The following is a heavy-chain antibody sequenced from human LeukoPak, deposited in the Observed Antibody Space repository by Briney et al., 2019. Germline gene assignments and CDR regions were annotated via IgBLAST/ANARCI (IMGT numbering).Heavy chain of an antibody. J-gene: IGHJ4*02. CDR3: AKASYGSGSKYYFDC. CDR2: ISSNGGST. V-gene: IGHV3-23*01. D-gene: IGHD3-10*01. CDR1: GLTFSNYA. Sequence: GGSLRLSCAASGLTFSNYAMSWVRQAPGKGLEWVSDISSNGGSTYYADSVKGRFTISRDSSKNTLYLQMNSLRAEDTAIYYCAKASYGSGSKYYFDCWGQGTLVIVSS.